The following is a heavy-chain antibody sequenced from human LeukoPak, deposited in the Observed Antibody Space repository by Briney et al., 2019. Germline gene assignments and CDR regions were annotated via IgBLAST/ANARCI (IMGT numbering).Heavy chain of an antibody. D-gene: IGHD2-15*01. V-gene: IGHV3-7*01. CDR2: IKEDGSEK. CDR1: GFTFSRYW. CDR3: ARADFSGKIFDY. Sequence: GGSLRLSCAASGFTFSRYWMTWVRQAPGKGLDWVANIKEDGSEKYYVDSVKGRFTISRDNAKNSLYQQMNSPRAEDTAVYYCARADFSGKIFDYWGQGTLVTVSS. J-gene: IGHJ4*02.